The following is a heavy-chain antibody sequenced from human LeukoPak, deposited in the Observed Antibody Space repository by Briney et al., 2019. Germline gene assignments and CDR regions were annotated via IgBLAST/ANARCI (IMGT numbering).Heavy chain of an antibody. J-gene: IGHJ6*03. CDR1: GLTFSSYS. V-gene: IGHV3-21*01. CDR2: ISSGSTYI. CDR3: ARAGGITLVRGVIMGDYYYYYMDV. D-gene: IGHD3-10*01. Sequence: GGSLRLSCAASGLTFSSYSMNWVRQAPGKGLEWVSSISSGSTYIYYADSVKGRFTISRDNAKNSLYLQMNSLRAEDTAVYYCARAGGITLVRGVIMGDYYYYYMDVWGKGTTVTISS.